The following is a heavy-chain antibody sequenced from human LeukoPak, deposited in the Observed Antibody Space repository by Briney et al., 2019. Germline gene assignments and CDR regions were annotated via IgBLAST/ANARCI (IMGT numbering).Heavy chain of an antibody. J-gene: IGHJ4*02. V-gene: IGHV5-51*01. CDR3: ARRVDPDGRLD. CDR1: GYSFSNYW. CDR2: INPRDSDT. Sequence: GESLKISCKGSGYSFSNYWIGWVRQMPGKGLAWMGIINPRDSDTRYSPSFQGQVTILADKSISAAFLQWSSLKASDTAIYYCARRVDPDGRLDWGQGTPVTVSS. D-gene: IGHD1-26*01.